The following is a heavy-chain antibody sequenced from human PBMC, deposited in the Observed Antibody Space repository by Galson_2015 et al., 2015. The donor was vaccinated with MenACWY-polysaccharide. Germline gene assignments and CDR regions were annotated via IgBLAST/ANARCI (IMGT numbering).Heavy chain of an antibody. J-gene: IGHJ4*02. Sequence: SVKVSCKASGYTFTSYAMFWVRQAPGQRLECLGWINAGNGNMKYSQKFQGRVPITRDTSASTAYMEVSSLRSEDTAVYYCARDSENLDYWGQGTLVTVSS. CDR3: ARDSENLDY. CDR1: GYTFTSYA. CDR2: INAGNGNM. V-gene: IGHV1-3*01. D-gene: IGHD6-19*01.